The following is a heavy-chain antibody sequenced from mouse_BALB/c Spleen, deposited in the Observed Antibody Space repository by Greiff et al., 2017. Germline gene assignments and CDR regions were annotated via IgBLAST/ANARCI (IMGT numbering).Heavy chain of an antibody. Sequence: VQLKQSGPELMKPGASVKISCKASGYSFTSYYMHWVKQSHGKSLEWIGYIDPFNGGTSYNQKFKGKATLTVDKSSSTAYMHLSSLTSEDSAVYYCASSSMITTRYYFDYWGQGTTLTVSS. CDR2: IDPFNGGT. D-gene: IGHD2-4*01. J-gene: IGHJ2*01. CDR1: GYSFTSYY. CDR3: ASSSMITTRYYFDY. V-gene: IGHV1S135*01.